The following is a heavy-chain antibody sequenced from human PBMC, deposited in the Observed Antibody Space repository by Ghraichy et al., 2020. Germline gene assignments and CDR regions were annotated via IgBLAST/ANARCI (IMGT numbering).Heavy chain of an antibody. CDR1: GFTFGDYT. Sequence: GGSLRLSCTTSGFTFGDYTMIWHRQAPGKGLEWVGLIKSNTYGETTEFAASVKGKFTISRDDSKRMAYLQMNSLKTEDTAVYYCSRDRRTDYDFCHTYYYGMDDWGQGNAVTVS. CDR3: SRDRRTDYDFCHTYYYGMDD. V-gene: IGHV3-49*03. D-gene: IGHD3-3*01. CDR2: IKSNTYGETT. J-gene: IGHJ6*02.